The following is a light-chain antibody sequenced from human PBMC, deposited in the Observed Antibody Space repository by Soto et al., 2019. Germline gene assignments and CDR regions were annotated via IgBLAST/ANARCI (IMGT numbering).Light chain of an antibody. CDR2: RND. V-gene: IGLV1-47*01. CDR3: AAWDDSLSGVV. CDR1: SSNIGSNY. Sequence: QAVVTQPPSASGTPGQRVTISCSGSSSNIGSNYVYWYHQLPGTAPKLLIYRNDQRPSGVPDRFSGSKSGTSASLAISGLRSEDEADYYCAAWDDSLSGVVFGGGTKL. J-gene: IGLJ2*01.